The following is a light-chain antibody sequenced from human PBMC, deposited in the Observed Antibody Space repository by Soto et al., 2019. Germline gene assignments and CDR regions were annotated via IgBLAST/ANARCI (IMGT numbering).Light chain of an antibody. Sequence: QSVLTQPASVSASPGQSITISCTGTSSDVGGSDLVSWYQHYPGKAPKLIIYEGTKRPSGVSNRFSGSKSGNTASLTISGLQAEDEAEYYCSSYAGGRVIFGGGTKLTVL. V-gene: IGLV2-23*01. CDR3: SSYAGGRVI. CDR1: SSDVGGSDL. CDR2: EGT. J-gene: IGLJ2*01.